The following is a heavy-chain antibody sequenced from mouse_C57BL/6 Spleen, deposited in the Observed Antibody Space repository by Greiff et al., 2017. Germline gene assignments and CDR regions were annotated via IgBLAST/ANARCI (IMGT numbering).Heavy chain of an antibody. Sequence: VHVKQSVAELVRPGASVKLSCTASGFNIKNTYMHWVKQRPEQGLEWIGRIDPANGNTTYAPKFQGKATITADTSSNTAYLQLSSLTSEDTAIYYCARSYGSSYAFAYWGQGTLVTVSA. CDR1: GFNIKNTY. CDR3: ARSYGSSYAFAY. V-gene: IGHV14-3*01. CDR2: IDPANGNT. D-gene: IGHD1-1*01. J-gene: IGHJ3*01.